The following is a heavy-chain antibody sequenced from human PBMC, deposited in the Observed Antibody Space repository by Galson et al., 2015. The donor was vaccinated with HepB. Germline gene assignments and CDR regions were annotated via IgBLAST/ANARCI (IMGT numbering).Heavy chain of an antibody. Sequence: SVKVSCKASGYTFTSYYMHWVRQAPGQGLEWMGIINPSGGSTSYAQKFQGRVTMTRDTSTSTVYMELSSLRSEDTAVYYCARSGRHDYGDPRSPDYWGQGTLVTVSS. CDR3: ARSGRHDYGDPRSPDY. J-gene: IGHJ4*02. D-gene: IGHD4-17*01. CDR2: INPSGGST. CDR1: GYTFTSYY. V-gene: IGHV1-46*01.